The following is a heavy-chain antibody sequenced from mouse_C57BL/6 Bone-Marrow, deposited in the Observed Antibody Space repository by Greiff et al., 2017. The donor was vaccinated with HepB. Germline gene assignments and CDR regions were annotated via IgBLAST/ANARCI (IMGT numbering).Heavy chain of an antibody. J-gene: IGHJ2*01. V-gene: IGHV1-81*01. D-gene: IGHD1-1*01. CDR1: GYTFTSYG. Sequence: QVQLKQSGAELARPGASVKLSCKASGYTFTSYGISWVKQRTGQGLEWIGEIYPRSGNTYYNEKFKGKATLTADKSSSTAYMELRSLTSEDSAVYFCARLRYYGSSYGYWGQGTTLTVSS. CDR2: IYPRSGNT. CDR3: ARLRYYGSSYGY.